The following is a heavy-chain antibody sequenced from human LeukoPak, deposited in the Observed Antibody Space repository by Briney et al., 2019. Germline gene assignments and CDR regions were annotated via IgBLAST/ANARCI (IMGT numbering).Heavy chain of an antibody. V-gene: IGHV4-34*01. CDR3: ARGIVVVPAAISLSRPGARFDY. D-gene: IGHD2-2*02. CDR2: INHSGST. Sequence: SETLSLTCAVYGGSFSGYYWSWIRQPPGKGPGWIGEINHSGSTNYNPSLKSRVTISVDTSKNQFPLKLSSVTAADTAVYYCARGIVVVPAAISLSRPGARFDYWGQGTLVTVSS. CDR1: GGSFSGYY. J-gene: IGHJ4*02.